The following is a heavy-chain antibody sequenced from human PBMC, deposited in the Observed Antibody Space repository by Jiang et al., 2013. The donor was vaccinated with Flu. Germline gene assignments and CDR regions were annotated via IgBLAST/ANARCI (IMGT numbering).Heavy chain of an antibody. CDR2: ITSSSTYI. D-gene: IGHD6-6*01. CDR3: ARSSDSTSSWDNYYYMDV. CDR1: GFTFNTYT. J-gene: IGHJ6*03. V-gene: IGHV3-21*01. Sequence: PGGSLRLSCAASGFTFNTYTMNWVRQAPGKGLEWVSSITSSSTYIYYADSLKGRFAISRDNAKNSLYLQMNGLRAEDTAVYYCARSSDSTSSWDNYYYMDVWGKGTTVTVSS.